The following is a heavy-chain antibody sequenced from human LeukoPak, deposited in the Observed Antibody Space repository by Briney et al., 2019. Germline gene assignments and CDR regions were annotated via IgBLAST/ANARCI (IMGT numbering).Heavy chain of an antibody. CDR3: ARDRSPSGSSTGNLDY. CDR1: GASISSGTYY. D-gene: IGHD1-26*01. V-gene: IGHV4-31*03. J-gene: IGHJ4*02. CDR2: IYYSGST. Sequence: SQTLSLTCSVSGASISSGTYYWAWIRQYPGKGLEWIGFIYYSGSTYYNPSLKSRLTMSIDTSKNQLSLKLSSVTAADTAVYYCARDRSPSGSSTGNLDYWGQGTLVTVSS.